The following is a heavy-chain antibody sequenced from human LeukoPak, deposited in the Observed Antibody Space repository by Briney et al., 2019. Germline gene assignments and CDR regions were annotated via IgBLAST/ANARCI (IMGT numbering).Heavy chain of an antibody. CDR1: GFTFSTYG. J-gene: IGHJ4*02. V-gene: IGHV3-64D*09. CDR2: ISNNGGST. CDR3: VKASYSSGWYFDC. Sequence: PGGSLRLSCSASGFTFSTYGMHWVRQAPGKGLEYVSAISNNGGSTYYADSVKGRFTISRDNSKNTLHLQMSSLRTEDTAVYHCVKASYSSGWYFDCWGQGTLVTVSS. D-gene: IGHD6-19*01.